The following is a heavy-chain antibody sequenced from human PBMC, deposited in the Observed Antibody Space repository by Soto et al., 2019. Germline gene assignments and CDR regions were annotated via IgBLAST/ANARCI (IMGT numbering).Heavy chain of an antibody. Sequence: EVQLLESGGGLVQPGGSLRLSCAASGFTFSSYAMSWVRQAPGKGLEWVSAISGSGGSTYYADSVKGRFTISRDNSKNTLYLQMNSLRAEDTAVYYCAKVKYYDFWSGYSPPSWFDYWGQGTLVTVFS. J-gene: IGHJ4*02. D-gene: IGHD3-3*01. CDR1: GFTFSSYA. CDR3: AKVKYYDFWSGYSPPSWFDY. V-gene: IGHV3-23*01. CDR2: ISGSGGST.